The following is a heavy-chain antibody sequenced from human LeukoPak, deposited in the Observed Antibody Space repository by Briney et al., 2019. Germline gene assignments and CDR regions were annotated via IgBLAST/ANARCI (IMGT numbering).Heavy chain of an antibody. CDR3: ARDLDY. CDR1: GFTFSTYW. Sequence: GGSLRLSCAASGFTFSTYWMSWVRQAPGKGLEWVANVKEDGRQKFYVDSVKGRFTISRDNAKNSLYLQMDSLRAEDTAVYYCARDLDYWGQGTPVTVSS. V-gene: IGHV3-7*04. J-gene: IGHJ4*02. CDR2: VKEDGRQK.